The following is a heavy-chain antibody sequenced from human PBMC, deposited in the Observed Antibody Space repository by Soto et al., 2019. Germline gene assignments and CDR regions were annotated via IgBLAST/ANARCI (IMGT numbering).Heavy chain of an antibody. V-gene: IGHV1-46*01. D-gene: IGHD4-17*01. CDR3: ARDGTTLYY. Sequence: ASVKVSCKASGYIFTSYYIHWVRQAPGQGLEWMGWINPFDGSRMFAQSFQGRVTMTRDTSTSTVYMEVNSLRDEDTAVYYCARDGTTLYYWGQGTLVTVSS. CDR1: GYIFTSYY. CDR2: INPFDGSR. J-gene: IGHJ4*02.